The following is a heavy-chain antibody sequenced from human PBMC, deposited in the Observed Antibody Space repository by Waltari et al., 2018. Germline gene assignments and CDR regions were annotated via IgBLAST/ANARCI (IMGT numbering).Heavy chain of an antibody. CDR2: ISPNFGTA. J-gene: IGHJ4*02. V-gene: IGHV1-69*14. D-gene: IGHD2-15*01. CDR3: ARDPHCSGGSCYSGGNFDY. CDR1: GGTFSSYA. Sequence: QVQLVQSGAEVKKPGSSVKVSCKASGGTFSSYAISWVRQAPGQGLEWMGGISPNFGTANYEQKFHGRVTITADKSTSTAYMELSSLRSEDTAVYYCARDPHCSGGSCYSGGNFDYWGQGTLVTVSS.